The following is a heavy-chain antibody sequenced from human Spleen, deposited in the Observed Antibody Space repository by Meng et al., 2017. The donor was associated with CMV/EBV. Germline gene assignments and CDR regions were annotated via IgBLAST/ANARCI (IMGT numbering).Heavy chain of an antibody. CDR2: ISGYNGNT. J-gene: IGHJ4*02. V-gene: IGHV1-18*01. Sequence: ASVKVSCKASGYTFTSYSISWMRQAPGQRLEWMGWISGYNGNTNYAQKLQGRVIMTRNTSISTAYMELSSLRSEDTAVYYCARGPYDSSSYYFDYWGQGTLVTVSS. D-gene: IGHD3-22*01. CDR1: GYTFTSYS. CDR3: ARGPYDSSSYYFDY.